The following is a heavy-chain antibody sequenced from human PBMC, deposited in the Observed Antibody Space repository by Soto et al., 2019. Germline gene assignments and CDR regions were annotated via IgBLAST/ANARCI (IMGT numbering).Heavy chain of an antibody. CDR1: GYSFTSYW. D-gene: IGHD5-18*01. V-gene: IGHV5-51*01. Sequence: PGESLKISCKGSGYSFTSYWIGWVRQMPGKGLEWMGIIYPGDSDTRYSPSFQGQVTISADKSISTAYLQWSSLKASDTAMYYCARHEVYSYGSDYYYGMDVWGQGTTVTVSS. CDR2: IYPGDSDT. CDR3: ARHEVYSYGSDYYYGMDV. J-gene: IGHJ6*02.